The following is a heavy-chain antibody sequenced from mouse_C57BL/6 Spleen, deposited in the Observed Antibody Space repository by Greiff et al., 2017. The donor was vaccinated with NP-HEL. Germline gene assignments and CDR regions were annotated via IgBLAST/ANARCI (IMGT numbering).Heavy chain of an antibody. D-gene: IGHD1-1*01. CDR3: ARQATTEPDY. J-gene: IGHJ2*01. CDR1: GFTFSDYG. V-gene: IGHV5-17*01. CDR2: ISSGSSTI. Sequence: EVQVVESGGGLVKPGGSLKLSCAASGFTFSDYGMHWVRQAPEKGLEWVAYISSGSSTIYYADTVKGRFTISRDNAKNTLFLHMTRLRSEDTAMYYCARQATTEPDYWGQGTTRTVSS.